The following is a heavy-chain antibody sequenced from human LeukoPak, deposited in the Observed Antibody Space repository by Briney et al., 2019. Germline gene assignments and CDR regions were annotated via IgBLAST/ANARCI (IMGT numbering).Heavy chain of an antibody. Sequence: GGSLRLSCAASGFTFSSHWMNWVRQDPGKGLEWVANIKQDGSEKYYVDSVKGRFIISRDNAKNSLYLQMDSLRAEDTAVYYCARSNLIGYDYWGQGTLVTVSS. J-gene: IGHJ4*02. D-gene: IGHD3-9*01. V-gene: IGHV3-7*01. CDR1: GFTFSSHW. CDR2: IKQDGSEK. CDR3: ARSNLIGYDY.